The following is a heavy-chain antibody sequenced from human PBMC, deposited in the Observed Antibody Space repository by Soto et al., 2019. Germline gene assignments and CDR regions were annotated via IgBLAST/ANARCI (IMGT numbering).Heavy chain of an antibody. CDR3: ARQGRYTAMDNPFDY. CDR1: GYTFTSYG. CDR2: ISAYNGNT. V-gene: IGHV1-18*01. D-gene: IGHD5-18*01. Sequence: QVQLVQSGAEVKKPGASVKVSCKASGYTFTSYGISWVRQAPGQGLEWMGWISAYNGNTNYAQKLQGRVTMTTDTSTGTAYMEQRSLRSEDTAVYYGARQGRYTAMDNPFDYWGQGTLVTVSS. J-gene: IGHJ4*02.